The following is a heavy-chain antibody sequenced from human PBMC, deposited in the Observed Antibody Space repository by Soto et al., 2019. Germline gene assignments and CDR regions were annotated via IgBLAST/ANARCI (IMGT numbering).Heavy chain of an antibody. J-gene: IGHJ5*02. V-gene: IGHV3-23*04. D-gene: IGHD3-3*02. CDR3: AKGSHLRLLSPTHDH. CDR1: GFTFSSSP. Sequence: EVQLVESGGGLVQPGGSLRLSCVVSGFTFSSSPMSWVRRAPGKGLEWVSGIHGGDDSKHYAESVRGRFTINRANSKNKQLLQMNRLRAENTALYYCAKGSHLRLLSPTHDHWCQGTLVTASS. CDR2: IHGGDDSK.